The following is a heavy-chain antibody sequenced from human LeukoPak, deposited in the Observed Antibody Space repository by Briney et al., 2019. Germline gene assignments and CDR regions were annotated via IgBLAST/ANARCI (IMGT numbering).Heavy chain of an antibody. J-gene: IGHJ4*02. D-gene: IGHD6-19*01. CDR1: GYTFTDYY. CDR2: INPSGGST. Sequence: ASVEVSCKASGYTFTDYYIHWVRQAPGQGLEWMGIINPSGGSTSYAQKFQGRVTMTRDTSTSTVYMELSSLRSEDTAVYYCASPGMIAVAALDYWGQGTLVTVSS. V-gene: IGHV1-46*01. CDR3: ASPGMIAVAALDY.